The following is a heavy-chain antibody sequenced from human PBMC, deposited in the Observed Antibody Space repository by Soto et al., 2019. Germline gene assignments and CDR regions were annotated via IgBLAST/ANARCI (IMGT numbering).Heavy chain of an antibody. Sequence: QMQLVESGGGVLQPGTSLKLSCVTSGFTFTNHGIHWVRQAPGKGLEWVADISFNGIDKWYQDSVKGRFIIFRDNFKNTAYLQMNGLTFEDTAMYYCVSGEGRNGYDTRFDYWGQGTLVTVSS. D-gene: IGHD5-12*01. J-gene: IGHJ4*02. CDR1: GFTFTNHG. CDR2: ISFNGIDK. CDR3: VSGEGRNGYDTRFDY. V-gene: IGHV3-30*03.